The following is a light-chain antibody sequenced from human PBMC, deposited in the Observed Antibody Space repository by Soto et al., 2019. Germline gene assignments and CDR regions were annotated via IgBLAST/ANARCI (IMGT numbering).Light chain of an antibody. CDR1: QSISSW. J-gene: IGKJ1*01. CDR3: QQYYSFPWT. Sequence: DIQMPHSPSTLSASVGDIFTITCLASQSISSWLAWYQQKPGKAPKLLIYKASSLESGVPSRFSGSGSGTEFTLTISCLQSEDFATYYCQQYYSFPWTFGKGTKV. V-gene: IGKV1-5*03. CDR2: KAS.